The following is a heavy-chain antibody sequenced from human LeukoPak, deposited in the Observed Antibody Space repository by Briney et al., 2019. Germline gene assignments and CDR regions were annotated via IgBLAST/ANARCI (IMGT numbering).Heavy chain of an antibody. D-gene: IGHD1-26*01. CDR2: ITTTFYT. V-gene: IGHV3-21*01. J-gene: IGHJ4*02. CDR1: GFTFSSYS. CDR3: ARERYLGSYYTDY. Sequence: KPGGSLRLSCAASGFTFSSYSFNWVRQVPGKGLEWVSSITTTFYTYYTDSVKGRFTISRDNSKNTLYLQMNSLRAEDTAVYYCARERYLGSYYTDYWGQGTLVTVSS.